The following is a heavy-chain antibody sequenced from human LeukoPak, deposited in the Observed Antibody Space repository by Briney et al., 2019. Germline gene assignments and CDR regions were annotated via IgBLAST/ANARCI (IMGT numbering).Heavy chain of an antibody. Sequence: GGSLRLSCAASGFTFSSYAMSWVRQAPGKGLEWVSAISGSGGSTYYADSVKGRFTISRDNSKNTLYLQMNSLRAEDTAVYYCARDRSIAAAGTGPPYFDYWGQGTLVTVSS. CDR1: GFTFSSYA. D-gene: IGHD6-13*01. J-gene: IGHJ4*02. CDR2: ISGSGGST. CDR3: ARDRSIAAAGTGPPYFDY. V-gene: IGHV3-23*01.